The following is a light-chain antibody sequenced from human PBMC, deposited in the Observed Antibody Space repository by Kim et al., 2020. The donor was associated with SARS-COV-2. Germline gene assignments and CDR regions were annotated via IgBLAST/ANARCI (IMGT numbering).Light chain of an antibody. J-gene: IGKJ4*01. Sequence: DIQMTQSLSSLSASVRDRVIITCRASHPISTYLNWYRQRPGKAPSLLIYGASTLHSGVPSRFSGSGSGTDFTLTISSLQPEDFATYYCQQSYITPLTFGGGTKVDIK. CDR3: QQSYITPLT. CDR1: HPISTY. CDR2: GAS. V-gene: IGKV1-39*01.